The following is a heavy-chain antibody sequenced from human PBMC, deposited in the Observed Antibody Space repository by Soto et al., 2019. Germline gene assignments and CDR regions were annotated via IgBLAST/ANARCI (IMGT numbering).Heavy chain of an antibody. J-gene: IGHJ3*01. CDR1: GFTLDTYG. V-gene: IGHV3-33*01. CDR2: SWHDGRHL. D-gene: IGHD2-21*01. CDR3: ARDWGACTPGECYSHGFDL. Sequence: QEQLVESGGRMVQPGGSLRLSCAVSGFTLDTYGMHWVRQAAGQGLEWVAVSWHDGRHLDYADSVRGRFTVFRDDSKNTLFLEMNGLRGDDTAVYYCARDWGACTPGECYSHGFDLWGQGTLVTVSS.